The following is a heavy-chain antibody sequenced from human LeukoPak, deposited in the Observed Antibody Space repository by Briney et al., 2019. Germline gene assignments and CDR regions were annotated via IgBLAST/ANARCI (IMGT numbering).Heavy chain of an antibody. V-gene: IGHV1-2*02. CDR2: INPHSGAT. D-gene: IGHD2-8*01. J-gene: IGHJ5*02. CDR1: GYTFTGYY. CDR3: ARDQEYCTNGVCYSNWFDP. Sequence: GASVKVSCKASGYTFTGYYIHWVRQAPGQGPEWMGWINPHSGATNYAQKFQGRVTMTRDTSISTAFMELSSLRSDDTAMYYCARDQEYCTNGVCYSNWFDPWGQGTLVTVSS.